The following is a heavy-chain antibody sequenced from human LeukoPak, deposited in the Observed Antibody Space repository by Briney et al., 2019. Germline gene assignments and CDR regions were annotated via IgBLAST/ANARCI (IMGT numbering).Heavy chain of an antibody. D-gene: IGHD6-13*01. V-gene: IGHV4-59*02. Sequence: PSEILSLTCTVSGDSVRSYYWSWIRQPPGQGLEWLGHINDRGSTNYNPSLQGRVTISFDTSKNQFSLKVNSVTAADTAVYYCVRDSRYGSGWFEDGLDFWGQGTTVTVSS. CDR3: VRDSRYGSGWFEDGLDF. CDR2: INDRGST. J-gene: IGHJ6*02. CDR1: GDSVRSYY.